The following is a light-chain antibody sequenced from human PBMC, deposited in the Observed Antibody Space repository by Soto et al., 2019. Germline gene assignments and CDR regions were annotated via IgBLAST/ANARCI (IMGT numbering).Light chain of an antibody. CDR2: DAS. Sequence: DIPMTQSPSTLSASVGDRVSISCRASQSLDKWSAWYQQKPGEAPKLLVSDASNLESVVSSRFTGSGSGTEFTLTISSLQPDDFATYYCQQDSRYPYTLGQGTKLEIK. CDR3: QQDSRYPYT. J-gene: IGKJ2*01. V-gene: IGKV1-5*01. CDR1: QSLDKW.